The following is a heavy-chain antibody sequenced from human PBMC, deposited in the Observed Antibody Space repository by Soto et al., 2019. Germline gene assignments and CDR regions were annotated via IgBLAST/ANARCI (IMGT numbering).Heavy chain of an antibody. CDR2: ISYDGSNK. D-gene: IGHD3-3*01. V-gene: IGHV3-30*18. CDR1: GFTFSSYG. CDR3: AKVRDFSGYYGMDV. Sequence: GGSLRLSCAASGFTFSSYGMHWVRQAPGKGLEWVAVISYDGSNKYYADSVRGRFTISRDNSKNTLYLQMNSLRAEDTAVYYCAKVRDFSGYYGMDVWGQGTKVTVS. J-gene: IGHJ6*02.